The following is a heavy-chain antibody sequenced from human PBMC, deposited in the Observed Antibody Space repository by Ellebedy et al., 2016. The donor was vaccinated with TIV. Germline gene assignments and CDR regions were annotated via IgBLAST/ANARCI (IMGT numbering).Heavy chain of an antibody. D-gene: IGHD3-10*01. CDR3: AKAFGIRGGWYFDL. J-gene: IGHJ2*01. CDR1: GFTFSSYA. CDR2: ISGSGGST. Sequence: GESLKISCAASGFTFSSYAMSWVRQAPGKGLEWVSAISGSGGSTYYADSVKGRFTISRDNSKNTLYLQMNSLRAEDTAVYYCAKAFGIRGGWYFDLWGRGTLVTVSS. V-gene: IGHV3-23*01.